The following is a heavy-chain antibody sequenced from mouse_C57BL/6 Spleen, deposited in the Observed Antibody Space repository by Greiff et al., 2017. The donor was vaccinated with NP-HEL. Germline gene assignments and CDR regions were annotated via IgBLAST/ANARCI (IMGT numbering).Heavy chain of an antibody. V-gene: IGHV5-4*01. CDR3: ARETLYYSNPFAY. J-gene: IGHJ3*01. Sequence: DVMLVESGGGLVKPGGSLKLSCAASGFTFSSYAMSWVRQTPEKRLEWVATISDGGSYTYYPDNVKGRFTISKDNAKNNLYLQMSHLKSEDTAMYYCARETLYYSNPFAYWGQGTLVTVSA. D-gene: IGHD2-5*01. CDR2: ISDGGSYT. CDR1: GFTFSSYA.